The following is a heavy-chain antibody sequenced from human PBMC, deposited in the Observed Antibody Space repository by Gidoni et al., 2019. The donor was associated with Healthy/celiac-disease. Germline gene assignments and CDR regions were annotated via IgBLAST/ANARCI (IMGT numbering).Heavy chain of an antibody. CDR3: AGGAGGWSRYYFDY. V-gene: IGHV3-30-3*01. D-gene: IGHD6-19*01. J-gene: IGHJ4*02. CDR1: GFTFSSYA. CDR2: IAYDGSNK. Sequence: QVRLVESGGGVVQPGRSLRPYCAASGFTFSSYAMHWVRQAPGKGLEWVAVIAYDGSNKYYADSVKGRFTISRDNSKNTLYLQMNRLRAEDTAVYYCAGGAGGWSRYYFDYWGQGTLVTVSS.